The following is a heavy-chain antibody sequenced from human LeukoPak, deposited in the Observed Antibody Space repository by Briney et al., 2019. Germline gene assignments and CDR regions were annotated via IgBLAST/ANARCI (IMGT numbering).Heavy chain of an antibody. V-gene: IGHV3-53*01. J-gene: IGHJ4*02. CDR3: AKSVYGSGSY. CDR1: GLTVSNNY. D-gene: IGHD3-10*01. CDR2: IYSGGST. Sequence: GGSLRLSCAASGLTVSNNYMKWVRQAPGKGLEWVSLIYSGGSTYYADSVKGRFTISRDNPKNTVYLQMNSLRAEDTAIYYCAKSVYGSGSYWGQGTLVTVSS.